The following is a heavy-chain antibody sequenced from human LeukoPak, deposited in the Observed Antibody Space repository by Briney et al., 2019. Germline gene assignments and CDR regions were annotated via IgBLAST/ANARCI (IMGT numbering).Heavy chain of an antibody. CDR2: INHSGST. CDR1: GGSIRSSYYY. V-gene: IGHV4-39*07. Sequence: PSETLSLTCTVSGGSIRSSYYYWGWIRQPPGKGLEWIGEINHSGSTNYNPSLKSRVTISVDTSKNQFSLKLSSVTAADTAVYYCARGTVGMSIDPWGQGTLVTVSS. CDR3: ARGTVGMSIDP. D-gene: IGHD4-11*01. J-gene: IGHJ5*02.